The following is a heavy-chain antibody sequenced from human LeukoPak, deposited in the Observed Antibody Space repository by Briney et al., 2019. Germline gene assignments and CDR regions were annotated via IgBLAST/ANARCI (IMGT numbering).Heavy chain of an antibody. CDR3: AKGSWELSRA. CDR1: GFTFSSFG. V-gene: IGHV3-30*02. Sequence: GGSLRLSCAASGFTFSSFGVHWVRQAPGKGLEWMTFIRYDGGNKYYADSVKGRFTISRDNSKNTLYLQMNSLRAEDTAVYYCAKGSWELSRAWGQGTLVTVSS. D-gene: IGHD1-26*01. J-gene: IGHJ5*02. CDR2: IRYDGGNK.